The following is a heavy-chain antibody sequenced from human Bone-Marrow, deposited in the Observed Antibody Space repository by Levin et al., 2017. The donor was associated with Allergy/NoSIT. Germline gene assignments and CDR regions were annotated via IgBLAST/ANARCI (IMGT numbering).Heavy chain of an antibody. CDR2: IKSDIYGGTV. D-gene: IGHD6-13*01. J-gene: IGHJ4*02. CDR3: ARDQRPHRGSSNWYGAFDF. Sequence: GGSLRLSCAASGFTFTNAWMNWVRQAPGKGLEWVGRIKSDIYGGTVDYAAPVKGRFTISRDDSKNTLYLQMNSLKTEDTAVFYCARDQRPHRGSSNWYGAFDFWGQGTLVTVSS. CDR1: GFTFTNAW. V-gene: IGHV3-15*01.